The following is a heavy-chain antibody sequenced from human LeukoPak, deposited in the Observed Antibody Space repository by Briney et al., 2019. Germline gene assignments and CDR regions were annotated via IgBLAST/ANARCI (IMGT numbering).Heavy chain of an antibody. CDR1: GYTFTDYY. V-gene: IGHV1-2*02. J-gene: IGHJ5*02. CDR3: ARGGSGSYFSWLDP. CDR2: INPNSGGT. D-gene: IGHD3-10*01. Sequence: ASVKVSCKASGYTFTDYYIHWVRQAPGQGLECMGWINPNSGGTNYAQKFQGRVTMTRDTSISTAYMELSRLRSDDTAVYYCARGGSGSYFSWLDPWGQGTLVTVS.